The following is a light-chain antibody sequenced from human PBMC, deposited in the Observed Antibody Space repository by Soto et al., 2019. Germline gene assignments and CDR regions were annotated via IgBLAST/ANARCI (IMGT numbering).Light chain of an antibody. J-gene: IGKJ3*01. Sequence: EIVLTQSPATLSLSPGERATLSCTASQSATSSCLAWYQRKPGQAPRLLIHTTSTRATDIPDRFSGSGSGTYFTLTISRLQPEDFAVYYCQQCGGSPLFSFGPGTRVDI. V-gene: IGKV3-20*01. CDR1: QSATSSC. CDR2: TTS. CDR3: QQCGGSPLFS.